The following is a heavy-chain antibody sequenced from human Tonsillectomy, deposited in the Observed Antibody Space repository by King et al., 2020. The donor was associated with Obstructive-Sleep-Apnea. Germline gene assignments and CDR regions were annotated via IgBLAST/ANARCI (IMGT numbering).Heavy chain of an antibody. Sequence: VQLVESGGGLVQPGRSLRLSCAASGFTFADYAMHWVRQAPGKGLEWVSGISWNSGSIGYADSVKGRFTISRDNAKNSLYLQMNSLRAEDTALYYCAKGADILTGHFDYWGQGTLVTVSS. D-gene: IGHD3-9*01. CDR3: AKGADILTGHFDY. CDR1: GFTFADYA. CDR2: ISWNSGSI. V-gene: IGHV3-9*01. J-gene: IGHJ4*02.